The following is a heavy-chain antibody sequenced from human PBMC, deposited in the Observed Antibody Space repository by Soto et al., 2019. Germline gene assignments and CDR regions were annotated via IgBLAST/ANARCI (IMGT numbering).Heavy chain of an antibody. D-gene: IGHD5-12*01. CDR2: INPNSGGT. V-gene: IGHV1-2*02. CDR1: GYTFTGYY. Sequence: QVQLVQSGAEVKKPGASVKVSCKASGYTFTGYYMHWVRQAPGQGLEWMGWINPNSGGTNYAQKFQGRVTMTRDTSISPACMELRRLRSDDTAVYYCARDRPYSGYDYFDYWGQGTLVTVSS. CDR3: ARDRPYSGYDYFDY. J-gene: IGHJ4*02.